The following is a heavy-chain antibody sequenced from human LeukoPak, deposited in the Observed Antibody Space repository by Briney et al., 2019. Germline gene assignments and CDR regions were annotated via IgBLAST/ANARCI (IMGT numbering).Heavy chain of an antibody. CDR1: GGSISSGSYY. CDR3: ARVGGSGYYIDY. J-gene: IGHJ4*02. CDR2: IYTSGST. Sequence: SETLSLTCTVSGGSISSGSYYWSWIRQPAGKGLEWIGRIYTSGSTNYNPSLKSRVTISVDTSKNQFSLKLSSVTAADTAVYYCARVGGSGYYIDYWGQGTLVTVSS. D-gene: IGHD3-22*01. V-gene: IGHV4-61*02.